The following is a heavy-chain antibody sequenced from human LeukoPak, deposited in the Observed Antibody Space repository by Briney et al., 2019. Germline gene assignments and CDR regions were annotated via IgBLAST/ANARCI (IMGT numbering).Heavy chain of an antibody. CDR2: ISGNSFWI. CDR1: GFTFSSYS. V-gene: IGHV3-21*01. CDR3: ARKVPSAQSDF. J-gene: IGHJ4*02. Sequence: PGGPLRLSCAVSGFTFSSYSMNWVRQAPGKGLEWVSAISGNSFWIYYADSVKGRLTISRDNAKNSLYLQMDSLRADDTAVYYCARKVPSAQSDFWGQGTLVTVSS.